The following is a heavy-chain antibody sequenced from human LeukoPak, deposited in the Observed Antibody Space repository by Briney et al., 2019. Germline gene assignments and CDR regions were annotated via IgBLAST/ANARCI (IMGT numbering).Heavy chain of an antibody. D-gene: IGHD2-8*01. CDR3: AREDPNCSDGLCYGFDP. CDR2: MYHSGST. Sequence: PSETLSLTCTVSGGSFSSGGYYWSWIRQPPGKGLEWIGYMYHSGSTYYNPSLKSRVTISIDRSKNQFSLKLSSVTAADTAVYYCAREDPNCSDGLCYGFDPWGQGTLVTVSS. V-gene: IGHV4-30-2*01. J-gene: IGHJ5*02. CDR1: GGSFSSGGYY.